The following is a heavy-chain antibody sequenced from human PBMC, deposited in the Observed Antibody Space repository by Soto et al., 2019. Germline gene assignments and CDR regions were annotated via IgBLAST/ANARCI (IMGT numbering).Heavy chain of an antibody. V-gene: IGHV4-31*03. J-gene: IGHJ6*02. CDR1: GGSISSGGYY. CDR3: ARDSRYFDWLWSPKLYYYYYGMDV. CDR2: IYYSGST. Sequence: QVQLQESGPGLVKPSQTLSLTCTVSGGSISSGGYYWSWIRQHPGKGLEWIGYIYYSGSTYYNPSLKSRVTISVDSSKNQFRLKLSSVTAAGTAVYYCARDSRYFDWLWSPKLYYYYYGMDVWGQGTTVPVSS. D-gene: IGHD3-9*01.